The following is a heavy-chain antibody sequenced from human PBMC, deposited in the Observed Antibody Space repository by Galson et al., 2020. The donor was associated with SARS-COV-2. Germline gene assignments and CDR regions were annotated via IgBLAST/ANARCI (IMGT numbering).Heavy chain of an antibody. CDR2: IFSTSTYI. Sequence: GESLKISCGVSGFTFSKFSMNWVRQAPGKGLEWISSIFSTSTYIYYADSVKGRFTISRDNGKNSLYLQMSGLTSEDAGVYYCAKGSTEWSKYNYIDSWGQGTVVTVSS. CDR3: AKGSTEWSKYNYIDS. V-gene: IGHV3-21*06. D-gene: IGHD3-3*01. J-gene: IGHJ4*02. CDR1: GFTFSKFS.